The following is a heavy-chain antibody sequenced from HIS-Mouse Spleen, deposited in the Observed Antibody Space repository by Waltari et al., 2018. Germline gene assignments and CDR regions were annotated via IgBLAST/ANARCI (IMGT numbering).Heavy chain of an antibody. Sequence: QVQLVQSGAEVKKPGSSVKVSCKASGGTFSSYAISWVRQAPGQGLEWMGGFIPIFGTANYAQKFQGRVTITADESTSTAYMELSSLRSEDTAVYYCARESSRRYSSSWYYFDYWGQGTLVTVSS. J-gene: IGHJ4*02. CDR3: ARESSRRYSSSWYYFDY. V-gene: IGHV1-69*01. CDR2: FIPIFGTA. D-gene: IGHD6-13*01. CDR1: GGTFSSYA.